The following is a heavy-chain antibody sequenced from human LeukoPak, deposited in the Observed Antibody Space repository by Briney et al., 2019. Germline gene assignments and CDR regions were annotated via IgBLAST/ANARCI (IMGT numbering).Heavy chain of an antibody. V-gene: IGHV3-11*01. CDR2: ISSSGTTI. D-gene: IGHD2-2*02. J-gene: IGHJ3*02. CDR3: ARDRENLVVPAAIHAFDI. CDR1: GFTFSDYY. Sequence: PGGSLRLSCAASGFTFSDYYMSWIRQAPGKGLEWVSYISSSGTTIYYADSVKGRFTISRDNAKNSLYLQMNSLRAEDTAVYYCARDRENLVVPAAIHAFDIWGQGTMVTVSS.